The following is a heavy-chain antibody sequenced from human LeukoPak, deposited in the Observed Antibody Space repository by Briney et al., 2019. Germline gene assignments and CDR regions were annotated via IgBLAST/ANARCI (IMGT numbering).Heavy chain of an antibody. J-gene: IGHJ5*02. CDR3: AKDSTTVVKFLFDH. CDR2: ISGSGGST. D-gene: IGHD4-23*01. CDR1: GFTFSSYA. Sequence: GGSLRLSCAASGFTFSSYAMSWVRQAPGKGLEWVSAISGSGGSTYYADSVKGRFTISRDNSKNTLYLRMNSLRAEDAAVYYCAKDSTTVVKFLFDHWGQGTLVTASS. V-gene: IGHV3-23*01.